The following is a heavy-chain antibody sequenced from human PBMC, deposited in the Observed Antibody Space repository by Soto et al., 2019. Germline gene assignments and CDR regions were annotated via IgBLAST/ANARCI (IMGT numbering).Heavy chain of an antibody. CDR3: AREGAGSISPPYYYYYGLDV. D-gene: IGHD3-10*01. V-gene: IGHV6-1*01. CDR2: TYYRSKWYN. Sequence: PSQTLSLTCAISGDSVSANSATWNWIRQSPSRGLEWLGRTYYRSKWYNDYAVSVKSRITINTDTSRNQFSLQLNSVTPEDTAVYYCAREGAGSISPPYYYYYGLDVWGQGTTVTVSS. CDR1: GDSVSANSAT. J-gene: IGHJ6*02.